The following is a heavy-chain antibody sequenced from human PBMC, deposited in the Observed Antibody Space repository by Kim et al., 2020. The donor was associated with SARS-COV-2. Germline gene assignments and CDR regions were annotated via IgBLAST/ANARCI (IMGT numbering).Heavy chain of an antibody. V-gene: IGHV4-39*01. CDR3: SRQNYDILTGLDWYFDL. CDR2: MFYSGST. J-gene: IGHJ2*01. D-gene: IGHD3-9*01. CDR1: GGSIRSSSYY. Sequence: SETLSLTCTVSGGSIRSSSYYWGWIRQPPGKGLEWIGSMFYSGSTYYNPSLKSRVTISVDTSKTQFSLKLSSVTAADTAVYYCSRQNYDILTGLDWYFDLWGRGTLVTVSS.